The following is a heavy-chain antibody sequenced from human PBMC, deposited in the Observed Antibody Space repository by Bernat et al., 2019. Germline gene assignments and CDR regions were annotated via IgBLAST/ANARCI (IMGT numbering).Heavy chain of an antibody. CDR1: GGSFSGYY. J-gene: IGHJ4*02. D-gene: IGHD6-13*01. CDR3: ARGDSSSWYESCGDY. CDR2: INHSGST. Sequence: QVQLQQWGAGLLKPSETLSLTCAVYGGSFSGYYWSWIRQPPGKGLEWIGEINHSGSTNYNPSLKSRVTISVDTSKNQFSLKLSSVTAADTAVYYCARGDSSSWYESCGDYWGQGTLVTVSS. V-gene: IGHV4-34*01.